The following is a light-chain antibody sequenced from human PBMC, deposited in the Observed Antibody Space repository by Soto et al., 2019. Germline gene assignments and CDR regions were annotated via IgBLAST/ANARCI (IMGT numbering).Light chain of an antibody. CDR1: SSV. CDR2: DVT. V-gene: IGLV2-11*01. Sequence: QSVLTQPRSVSGSPGQSVIISCSASSSVSWFQQHPGKAPKLIIYDVTKRPSGVPDRFSGSKSGNTASLTISGLQADDEADYYCCSYVLSSYVFGTGTKLTVL. J-gene: IGLJ1*01. CDR3: CSYVLSSYV.